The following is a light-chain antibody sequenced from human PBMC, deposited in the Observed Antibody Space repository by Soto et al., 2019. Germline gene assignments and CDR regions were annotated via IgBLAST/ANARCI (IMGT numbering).Light chain of an antibody. CDR3: QQSYDTLLS. V-gene: IGKV1-39*01. CDR1: QSISNW. CDR2: GAS. Sequence: IQMTPSSSNLSASVGDRVTITCRASQSISNWLAWYQQKPGKAPKLLIHGASSLQSGVPLRFSGSGSGTDFSLTISSLQPEDFTTYYCQQSYDTLLSFGGGTKVDIK. J-gene: IGKJ4*01.